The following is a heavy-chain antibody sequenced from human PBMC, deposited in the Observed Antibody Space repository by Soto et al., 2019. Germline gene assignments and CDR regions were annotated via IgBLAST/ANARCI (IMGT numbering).Heavy chain of an antibody. Sequence: SETLSLTCAASGGSISSGGFSWSWIRQPPGKGLEWIGYIYHSGSTYYNPSLKSRVTISVDRSKNQFSLKLSSVTAADTAVYYCAREHARQYGFDPWGQGTLVTVHS. CDR2: IYHSGST. CDR1: GGSISSGGFS. J-gene: IGHJ5*02. CDR3: AREHARQYGFDP. V-gene: IGHV4-30-2*01.